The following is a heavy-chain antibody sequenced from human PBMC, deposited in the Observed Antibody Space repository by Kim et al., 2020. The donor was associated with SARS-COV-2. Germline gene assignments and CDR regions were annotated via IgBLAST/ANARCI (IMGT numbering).Heavy chain of an antibody. CDR3: ARELHSSSWYYADY. J-gene: IGHJ4*02. Sequence: NPSLKSRVTISVDTSKNQFSLKLSSVTAADTAVYYCARELHSSSWYYADYWGQGTLVTVSS. V-gene: IGHV4-31*02. D-gene: IGHD6-13*01.